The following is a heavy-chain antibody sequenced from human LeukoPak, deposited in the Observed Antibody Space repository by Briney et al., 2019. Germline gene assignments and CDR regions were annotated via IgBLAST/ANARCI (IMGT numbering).Heavy chain of an antibody. Sequence: SETLSLTCTVSGGSISPHYWSWIRKPPGKRLEWIGYFYYTGSTDYNPSLKSRVSISLETSDNQFSLKLTSVTAADTAVYYCARGQGNYYMDIWGKGTTVTVSS. CDR1: GGSISPHY. CDR3: ARGQGNYYMDI. V-gene: IGHV4-59*11. CDR2: FYYTGST. J-gene: IGHJ6*03. D-gene: IGHD3-10*01.